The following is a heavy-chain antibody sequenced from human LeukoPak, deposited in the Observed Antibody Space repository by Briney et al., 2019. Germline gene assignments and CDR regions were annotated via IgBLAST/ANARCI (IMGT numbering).Heavy chain of an antibody. CDR3: ARESELSFHTFSY. V-gene: IGHV1-18*01. Sequence: ASVKVSCKASGYTFTRWNFSWVRQAPGQGLEWMGWISTYNGDTKYAQKFQGRVTMTTDTSTSTTYMELRSLTSDDTAVYYCARESELSFHTFSYWGQGTLVTVSS. CDR2: ISTYNGDT. J-gene: IGHJ4*02. CDR1: GYTFTRWN. D-gene: IGHD3-3*02.